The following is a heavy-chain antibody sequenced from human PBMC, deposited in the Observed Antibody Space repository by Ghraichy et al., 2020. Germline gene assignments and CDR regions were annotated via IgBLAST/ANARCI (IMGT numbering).Heavy chain of an antibody. J-gene: IGHJ4*02. V-gene: IGHV3-11*01. Sequence: GESLNISCAASGFTFSDYYMSWIRQAPGKGLEWVSYISSSGSTIYYADSVKGRFTISRDNAKNSLYLQMNSLRAEDTAVYYCARGAYYYGSGSSLDYWGQGTLVTVSS. CDR1: GFTFSDYY. CDR3: ARGAYYYGSGSSLDY. CDR2: ISSSGSTI. D-gene: IGHD3-10*01.